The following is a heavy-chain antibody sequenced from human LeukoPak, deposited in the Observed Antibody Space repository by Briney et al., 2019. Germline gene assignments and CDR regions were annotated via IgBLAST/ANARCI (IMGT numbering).Heavy chain of an antibody. CDR2: IIPILGLA. V-gene: IGHV1-69*04. D-gene: IGHD6-19*01. CDR3: ARDLEHSSGGGPLDY. J-gene: IGHJ4*02. Sequence: GASVKVSCKASGDTFSSYAVSWVRQVPGQGLQWMGRIIPILGLAKYAQNFQGRVTITADKSTSTAYMELSSLRSEDTAVYYCARDLEHSSGGGPLDYWGQGTVVTVSS. CDR1: GDTFSSYA.